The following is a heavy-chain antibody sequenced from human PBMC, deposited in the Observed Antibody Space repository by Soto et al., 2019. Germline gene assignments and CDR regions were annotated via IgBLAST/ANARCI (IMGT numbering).Heavy chain of an antibody. V-gene: IGHV4-34*01. CDR1: DESFSGYY. CDR2: INHSGST. J-gene: IGHJ4*02. CDR3: ARGLRGAAAGTGYY. Sequence: PSETLSLTCAVYDESFSGYYWSWIRQPPGKGLEWIGEINHSGSTNYNPSLKSRVTISLDTSKNQFSLKLSSVTAADTAVYYCARGLRGAAAGTGYYWGQGTLVTVSS. D-gene: IGHD6-13*01.